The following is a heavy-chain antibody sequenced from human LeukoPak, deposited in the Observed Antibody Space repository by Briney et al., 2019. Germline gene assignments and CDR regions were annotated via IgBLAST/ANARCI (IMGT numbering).Heavy chain of an antibody. CDR2: IWYDGSNT. CDR3: APDHGGY. J-gene: IGHJ4*02. Sequence: GGSLRLSCAASGFIFSSYGMLWVRQAPGKGLEWVAIIWYDGSNTYYADSVKGRFTISRDNSKNTLYLEMNSLRAEDTAVYFCAPDHGGYWGQGTLVTV. D-gene: IGHD3-16*01. CDR1: GFIFSSYG. V-gene: IGHV3-33*01.